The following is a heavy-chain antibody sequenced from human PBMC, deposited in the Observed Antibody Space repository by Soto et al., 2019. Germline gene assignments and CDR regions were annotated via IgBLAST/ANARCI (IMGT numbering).Heavy chain of an antibody. CDR2: IIPIFGTA. V-gene: IGHV1-69*12. CDR3: ARAGTTTPEHYYYCGMDV. J-gene: IGHJ6*02. Sequence: QVQLVQSGAEVKKPGSSVKVSCKASGGTFSSYAISWVRQAPGQGLEWMGGIIPIFGTANYAQKFQGRVTITADECTNTDYMELRKLRSEDTAVYDCARAGTTTPEHYYYCGMDVWGQGYTVTVS. CDR1: GGTFSSYA. D-gene: IGHD4-17*01.